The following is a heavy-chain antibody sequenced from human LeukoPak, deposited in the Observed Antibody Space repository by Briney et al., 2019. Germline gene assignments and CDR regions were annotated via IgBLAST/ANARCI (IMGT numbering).Heavy chain of an antibody. D-gene: IGHD5-18*01. J-gene: IGHJ6*02. CDR3: ARGSWNTAVDYYYYGMDV. CDR1: GGSFSGYY. V-gene: IGHV4-34*01. CDR2: INHSGST. Sequence: SETLSLTCAVYGGSFSGYYWSWIRQPPGKGLEWIGEINHSGSTNYNPSLKSRVTISVDTSKNQFSLKLSSVTAADTAVYYCARGSWNTAVDYYYYGMDVWGQGTTVTVSS.